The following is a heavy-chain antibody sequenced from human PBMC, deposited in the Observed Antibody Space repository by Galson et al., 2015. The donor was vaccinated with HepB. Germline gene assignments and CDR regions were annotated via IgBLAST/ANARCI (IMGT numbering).Heavy chain of an antibody. J-gene: IGHJ4*02. V-gene: IGHV1-69*01. Sequence: RQAPGQGLEWMGGIIPIYGTANYAQKFQGRVTITADEFTSTAYMELSSLRSEDTAVYFCTNVGGAQSFFVNWGKGTLVTVSA. D-gene: IGHD3-16*01. CDR3: TNVGGAQSFFVN. CDR2: IIPIYGTA.